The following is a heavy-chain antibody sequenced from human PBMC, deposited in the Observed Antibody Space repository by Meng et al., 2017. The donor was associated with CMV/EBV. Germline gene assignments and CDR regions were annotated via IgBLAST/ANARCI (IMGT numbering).Heavy chain of an antibody. CDR2: INLSGGST. Sequence: YHMHWVRQAPGQGPEWLGVINLSGGSTDYAQNFQGRVTMTRDMSTSTVYMELSSLRSEDTAVYYCARDATLSYDCSSAGCYGYYCDFWGQGTLVTVSS. J-gene: IGHJ4*02. CDR1: YH. D-gene: IGHD2-2*01. CDR3: ARDATLSYDCSSAGCYGYYCDF. V-gene: IGHV1-46*01.